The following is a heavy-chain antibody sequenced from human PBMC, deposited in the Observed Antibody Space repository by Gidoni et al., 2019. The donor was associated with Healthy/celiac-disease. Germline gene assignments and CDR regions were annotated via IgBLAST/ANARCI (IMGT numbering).Heavy chain of an antibody. CDR1: GFTFSDYY. Sequence: GFTFSDYYMSWIRQAPGKGLEWVSYISSSGSTIYYADSVKGRFTISRDNAKNSLYLQMNSLRAEDTAVYYCARHSSGWLGNWFDPWGQGTLVTVSS. CDR2: ISSSGSTI. D-gene: IGHD6-19*01. J-gene: IGHJ5*02. V-gene: IGHV3-11*01. CDR3: ARHSSGWLGNWFDP.